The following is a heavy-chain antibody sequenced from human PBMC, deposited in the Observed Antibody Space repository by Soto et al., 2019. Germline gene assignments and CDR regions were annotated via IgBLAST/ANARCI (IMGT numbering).Heavy chain of an antibody. D-gene: IGHD3-22*01. CDR3: ATPGGPDSGGYYYFDY. CDR2: INPKSGGT. V-gene: IGHV1-2*02. Sequence: QVHLEQSGADVQKPGASVKVSCTASGYTFTGYYIHWVRQAPGQWPEWMGWINPKSGGTHFAQKFQGRVTMTTDTTINTAYIELNTLRSDDTAMYFCATPGGPDSGGYYYFDYWGQGTLITVSS. J-gene: IGHJ4*02. CDR1: GYTFTGYY.